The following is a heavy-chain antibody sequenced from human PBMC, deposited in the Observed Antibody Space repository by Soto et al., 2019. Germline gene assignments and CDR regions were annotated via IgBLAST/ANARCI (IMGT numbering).Heavy chain of an antibody. Sequence: ASVKVSCKASGYTFTGHYMHWVRQAPGQGLEWMGWINPNSGGTNYAQKFQGRVTMTRDTSISTAHMELSRLRSDDTTVYYCARDPYSGYGGFDYWGQGTLVTVSS. CDR2: INPNSGGT. D-gene: IGHD5-12*01. CDR3: ARDPYSGYGGFDY. J-gene: IGHJ4*02. V-gene: IGHV1-2*02. CDR1: GYTFTGHY.